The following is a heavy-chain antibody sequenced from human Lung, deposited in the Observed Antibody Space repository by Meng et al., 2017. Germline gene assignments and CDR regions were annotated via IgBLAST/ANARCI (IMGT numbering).Heavy chain of an antibody. V-gene: IGHV6-1*01. J-gene: IGHJ4*02. Sequence: QVNLQQSGPGLVTPSQTLSLTCAISGDCVSSNTAAWNWIRHSPSRGLEWLGRTYYRSKWYNGYAVSVRRRITINPDTSKNQFSLQLNSVTPEDTAVYYCARSQQWLDSWGQGTLVTVSS. D-gene: IGHD6-19*01. CDR2: TYYRSKWYN. CDR3: ARSQQWLDS. CDR1: GDCVSSNTAA.